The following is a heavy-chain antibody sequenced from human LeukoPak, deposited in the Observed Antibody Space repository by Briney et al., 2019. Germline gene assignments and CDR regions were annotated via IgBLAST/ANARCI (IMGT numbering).Heavy chain of an antibody. CDR3: ARHPHYARPSDY. Sequence: SETLSLTCTVSGGSVSSSSYYWGWIRQPPGKGLEWIGSIYYSGSTYYNPSLKSRVTISVDTSKNQFSLKLSSVTAADTAVYYCARHPHYARPSDYWGQGTLVTVSS. CDR2: IYYSGST. J-gene: IGHJ4*02. D-gene: IGHD3-16*01. V-gene: IGHV4-39*01. CDR1: GGSVSSSSYY.